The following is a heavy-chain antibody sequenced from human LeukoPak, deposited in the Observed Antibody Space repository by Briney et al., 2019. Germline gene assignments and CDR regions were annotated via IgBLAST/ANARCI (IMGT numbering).Heavy chain of an antibody. D-gene: IGHD1-20*01. CDR2: ISGSGGRT. CDR3: ARVYNWNHFDY. J-gene: IGHJ4*02. V-gene: IGHV3-23*01. Sequence: GGSLRLSCADSGFTFSTYAMTWVRQAPGKGLEWVSTISGSGGRTFYADSVKGRFAISRDDSKNTLYLHMNSLRAEDTAVYYCARVYNWNHFDYWGQGTLVTVSS. CDR1: GFTFSTYA.